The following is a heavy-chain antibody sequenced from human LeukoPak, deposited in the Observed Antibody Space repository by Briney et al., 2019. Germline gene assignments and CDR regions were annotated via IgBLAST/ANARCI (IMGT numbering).Heavy chain of an antibody. V-gene: IGHV3-11*01. CDR2: ISSSGSTI. D-gene: IGHD3-9*01. CDR3: ARERRTYYDILTGSRPAFDI. CDR1: GFTFSDYY. Sequence: GGSLRLSCAASGFTFSDYYMSWIRQAPGKGLEWVSYISSSGSTIYYADSVKGRFTISRDNAKNSLYLQMNSLRAEDTAVYYCARERRTYYDILTGSRPAFDIWGQGTMVTVSS. J-gene: IGHJ3*02.